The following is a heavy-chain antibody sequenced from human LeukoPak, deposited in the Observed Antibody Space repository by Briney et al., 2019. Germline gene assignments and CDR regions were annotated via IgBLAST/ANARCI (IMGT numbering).Heavy chain of an antibody. D-gene: IGHD3-10*01. Sequence: GGSLRLSCAASGFTFSSYSMNWVRQAPGKGLEWVSSISSSSYIYYADSVKGRFTISRDNAKNSLYLQMNSLRAEDTAVYYCARDPSITMVRGPVDYWGQGTLVTVSS. J-gene: IGHJ4*02. CDR2: ISSSSYI. V-gene: IGHV3-21*01. CDR3: ARDPSITMVRGPVDY. CDR1: GFTFSSYS.